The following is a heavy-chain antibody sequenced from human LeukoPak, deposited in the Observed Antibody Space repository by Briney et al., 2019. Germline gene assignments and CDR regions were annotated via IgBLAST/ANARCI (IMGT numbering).Heavy chain of an antibody. CDR1: GGSVSSGSYY. J-gene: IGHJ6*04. D-gene: IGHD1-1*01. Sequence: SETLSLTCTVSGGSVSSGSYYWSWIRQPPGKGLEWIGYIYYSGSTNYNPSLKSRVTISVDTSKNQFPLKLSSVTAADTAVYYCARDRYNWNDVMGDYYYYGMDVWGKGTTVTVSS. CDR3: ARDRYNWNDVMGDYYYYGMDV. V-gene: IGHV4-61*01. CDR2: IYYSGST.